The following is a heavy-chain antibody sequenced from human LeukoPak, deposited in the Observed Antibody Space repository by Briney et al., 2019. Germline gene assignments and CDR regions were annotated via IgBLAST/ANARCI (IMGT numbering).Heavy chain of an antibody. CDR1: GFTFSSYW. J-gene: IGHJ4*02. CDR2: ISSSGSTI. Sequence: PGGSLRLSCAASGFTFSSYWMSWIRQAPGKGLEWVSYISSSGSTIYYADSVKGRFTISRDNAKNSLYLQMNSLRAEDTAVYYCARVGVSTYYDFWSGYYNYWGQGTLVTVSS. V-gene: IGHV3-11*04. D-gene: IGHD3-3*01. CDR3: ARVGVSTYYDFWSGYYNY.